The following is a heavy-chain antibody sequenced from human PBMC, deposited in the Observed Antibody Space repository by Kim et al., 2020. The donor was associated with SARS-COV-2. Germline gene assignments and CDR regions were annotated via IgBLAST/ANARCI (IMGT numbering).Heavy chain of an antibody. CDR3: ARGYCGTATCYTGGTYFDF. V-gene: IGHV3-33*01. Sequence: GGSLRLSCAASGFTFSTYGMHWVRQAPGKGLEWVATIWYDGSNEYYPDSVKGRFTVSRDNSKNTLYLQMNSLRAEETAVYYCARGYCGTATCYTGGTYFDFWGRGTLATVSS. J-gene: IGHJ4*02. D-gene: IGHD2-2*02. CDR1: GFTFSTYG. CDR2: IWYDGSNE.